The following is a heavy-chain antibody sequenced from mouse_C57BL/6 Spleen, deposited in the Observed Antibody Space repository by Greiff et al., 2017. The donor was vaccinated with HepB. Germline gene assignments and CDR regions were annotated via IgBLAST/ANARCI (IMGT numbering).Heavy chain of an antibody. CDR1: GYTFTSYW. J-gene: IGHJ2*01. Sequence: QVQLQQPGPELVKPGASVKLSCKASGYTFTSYWMHWVKQRPGQGLEWIGNINPSNGGTNYNEKFKSKATLTVDKSSSTAYMQLSSLTSEDSAVYYCARWGTTVVANDYWGQGTTLTVSS. CDR3: ARWGTTVVANDY. CDR2: INPSNGGT. V-gene: IGHV1-53*01. D-gene: IGHD1-1*01.